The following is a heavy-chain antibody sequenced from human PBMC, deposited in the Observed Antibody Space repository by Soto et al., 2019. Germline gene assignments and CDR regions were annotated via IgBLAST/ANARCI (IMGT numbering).Heavy chain of an antibody. J-gene: IGHJ4*02. CDR3: ARDGDYYDSSGYYDFDY. Sequence: GGSLRLSCAASGFTFSSYGMHWVRQAPGKGLEWVAVIWYDGSNKYYADSVKGRFTISRDNSKNTLYLQMNSLRAEDTAVYYCARDGDYYDSSGYYDFDYWGQGTLVTVSS. V-gene: IGHV3-33*01. CDR2: IWYDGSNK. D-gene: IGHD3-22*01. CDR1: GFTFSSYG.